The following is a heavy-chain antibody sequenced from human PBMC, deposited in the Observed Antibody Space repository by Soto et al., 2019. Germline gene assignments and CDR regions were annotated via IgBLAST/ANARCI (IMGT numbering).Heavy chain of an antibody. V-gene: IGHV3-30-3*01. D-gene: IGHD4-17*01. CDR2: ISYDGSNK. J-gene: IGHJ4*02. Sequence: PGGSLRLSCAASGFTFSSYAMHWVRQAPGKGLEWVAVISYDGSNKYYADSVKGRFTISRDNSKNTLYLHLSSLTSDDTAVYFCARCHRGLRCHLDSWGQGTLVTVSS. CDR1: GFTFSSYA. CDR3: ARCHRGLRCHLDS.